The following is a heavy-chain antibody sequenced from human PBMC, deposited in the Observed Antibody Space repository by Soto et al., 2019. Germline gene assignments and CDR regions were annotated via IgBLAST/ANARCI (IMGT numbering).Heavy chain of an antibody. CDR1: GGSISSGGYY. J-gene: IGHJ6*02. D-gene: IGHD6-25*01. V-gene: IGHV4-31*03. CDR3: ARDGDSSGYHYYYGMDV. CDR2: IYYSGST. Sequence: SETLSLTCTVSGGSISSGGYYWSWIRQHPGKGLEWIGYIYYSGSTYYNPSLKSRVTIPVDASKNQFSLKLSSVTAADTAVYYCARDGDSSGYHYYYGMDVWGQGTTVTVSS.